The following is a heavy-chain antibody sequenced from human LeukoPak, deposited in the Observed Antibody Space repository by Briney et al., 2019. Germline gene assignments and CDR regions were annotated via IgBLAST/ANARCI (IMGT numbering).Heavy chain of an antibody. Sequence: GGSLRLSCAASGFTFSSYSMNWVRQAPGKGLEWVSSISSSSSYIYYADSVKGRFTISRDNAKNSLYLQMNSLRAEDTAVYYCARGPRMVRGVISSSYYYGMDVWGQGTTVTVSS. CDR2: ISSSSSYI. CDR3: ARGPRMVRGVISSSYYYGMDV. V-gene: IGHV3-21*01. CDR1: GFTFSSYS. D-gene: IGHD3-10*01. J-gene: IGHJ6*02.